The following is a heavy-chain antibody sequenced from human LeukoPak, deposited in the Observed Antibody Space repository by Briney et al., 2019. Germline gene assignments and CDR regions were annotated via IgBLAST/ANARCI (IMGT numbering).Heavy chain of an antibody. Sequence: PGGSLRLSCAASGFTFSSYSMNWVRQAPGKGLEWVSSISSSSSYIYYADSVKGRFTISRDNSKNTLYLQMNSLRTDDTAVYFRAKVHIDSCPDYWGQGTLVTVSS. D-gene: IGHD2-21*01. CDR3: AKVHIDSCPDY. CDR1: GFTFSSYS. V-gene: IGHV3-21*01. CDR2: ISSSSSYI. J-gene: IGHJ4*02.